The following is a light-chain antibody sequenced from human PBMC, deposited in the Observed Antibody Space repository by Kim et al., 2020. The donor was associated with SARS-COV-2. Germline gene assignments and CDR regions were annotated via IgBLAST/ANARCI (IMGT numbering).Light chain of an antibody. Sequence: DIQMTQSPSTLSASIGDRVTITCLASQNINTWLAWYQQKPGKAPKLLIYRASTLESGVPSKFSGSGFGTEFTLTISSLQPDDFATYYCQQYNSFPYTFGQGTKLEI. CDR2: RAS. V-gene: IGKV1-5*03. CDR3: QQYNSFPYT. J-gene: IGKJ2*01. CDR1: QNINTW.